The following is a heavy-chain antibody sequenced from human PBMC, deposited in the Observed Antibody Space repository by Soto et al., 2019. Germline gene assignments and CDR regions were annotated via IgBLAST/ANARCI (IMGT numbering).Heavy chain of an antibody. D-gene: IGHD6-6*01. CDR2: INRDGTEK. J-gene: IGHJ3*02. V-gene: IGHV3-7*05. CDR3: VRDRTEYGSYGSSYYDVFDI. Sequence: EVQLVESGGGLVQPGGSLRLSCAASGSTFNAYWRTWARQAPGKGLEWVANINRDGTEKNYVDSVKGRFTVSRDNAKNSLHLQMYSLRAEDTAVYYCVRDRTEYGSYGSSYYDVFDIWGQGTKVTVSS. CDR1: GSTFNAYW.